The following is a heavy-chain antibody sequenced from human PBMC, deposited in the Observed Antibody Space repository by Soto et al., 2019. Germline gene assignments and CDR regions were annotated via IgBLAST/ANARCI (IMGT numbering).Heavy chain of an antibody. J-gene: IGHJ3*02. Sequence: GGSLRLSCAASGFTFKNAWMTWVRQAPGKGLEWVGRIKSKNDGGAAEYAAPVKGRFTISRDDSQNTLYLQINSLKTEDTAAYYCTTGYCSGNRCYPDAFDIWGQGTMVTVSS. CDR1: GFTFKNAW. CDR3: TTGYCSGNRCYPDAFDI. D-gene: IGHD2-15*01. V-gene: IGHV3-15*01. CDR2: IKSKNDGGAA.